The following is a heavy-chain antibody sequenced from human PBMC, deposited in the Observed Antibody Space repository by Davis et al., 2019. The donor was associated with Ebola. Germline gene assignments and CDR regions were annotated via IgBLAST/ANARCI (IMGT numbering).Heavy chain of an antibody. J-gene: IGHJ3*02. CDR3: TTTTDAFDI. V-gene: IGHV3-73*01. CDR1: GLTFTRSP. CDR2: ITSKANSYVT. Sequence: PGGSLRLSCAASGLTFTRSPMHWVRQASGKGLEWVGRITSKANSYVTVYAASVKDRFTIPRDDTKNTAYLQMSSLKTREPAVYYCTTTTDAFDIWAQGTMVTVSS. D-gene: IGHD1-7*01.